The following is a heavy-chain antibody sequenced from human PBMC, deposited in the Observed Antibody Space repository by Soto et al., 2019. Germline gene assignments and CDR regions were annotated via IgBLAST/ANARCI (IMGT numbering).Heavy chain of an antibody. CDR1: GGSISSSSYY. Sequence: SETLSLTCTVSGGSISSSSYYWGWIRQPPGKGLEWIGSIYYSGSTYYNPSLKSRVTISVDTSKNQFSLKLSSVTAADTAVYYCARQFGYCTNGVCYTYHRGYYGMDVWGQGTTVTVSS. CDR2: IYYSGST. CDR3: ARQFGYCTNGVCYTYHRGYYGMDV. D-gene: IGHD2-8*01. J-gene: IGHJ6*02. V-gene: IGHV4-39*01.